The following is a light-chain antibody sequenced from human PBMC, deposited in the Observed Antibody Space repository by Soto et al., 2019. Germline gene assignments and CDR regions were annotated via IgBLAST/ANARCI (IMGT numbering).Light chain of an antibody. V-gene: IGLV3-21*04. CDR1: NIGSKS. Sequence: SYELTQPRSVSVAPGKTARITCGGNNIGSKSVHWYQQKPGQAPVLVIYYDSDRPSGIPERFSGSNSGNTATLTISRVEAGDEADYYCQVWDSSSDHPEFGGGTKLTVL. CDR2: YDS. CDR3: QVWDSSSDHPE. J-gene: IGLJ2*01.